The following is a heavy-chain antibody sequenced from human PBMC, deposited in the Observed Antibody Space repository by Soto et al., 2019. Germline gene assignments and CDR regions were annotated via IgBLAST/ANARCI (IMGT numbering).Heavy chain of an antibody. CDR2: IQYRGST. V-gene: IGHV4-39*01. Sequence: HLQLQESGPGLVKPSETLSLTCTVSDDSITSGAYYWGLIRQPPGKVLEWIGTIQYRGSTYYNPSLKIQAPMSLDPSNNQNSLRLSSVTAADTAVYFCAGMFLFGGLLVAYWGAGTLVTVSS. CDR1: DDSITSGAYY. CDR3: AGMFLFGGLLVAY. D-gene: IGHD3-10*02. J-gene: IGHJ4*02.